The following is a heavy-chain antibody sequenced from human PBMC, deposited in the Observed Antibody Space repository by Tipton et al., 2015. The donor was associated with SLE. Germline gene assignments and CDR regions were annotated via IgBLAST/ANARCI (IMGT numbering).Heavy chain of an antibody. CDR1: GLTFGDYA. CDR2: ISSSSSTI. CDR3: ARHGLEWLPDLDY. J-gene: IGHJ4*02. Sequence: SLRLSCTGSGLTFGDYAMSWFRQAPGKGLEWVSYISSSSSTIYYADSVKGRFTISRDNAKNSLYLQMNSLRAEDTAVYYCARHGLEWLPDLDYWGQGTLVTVSS. D-gene: IGHD3-3*01. V-gene: IGHV3-48*01.